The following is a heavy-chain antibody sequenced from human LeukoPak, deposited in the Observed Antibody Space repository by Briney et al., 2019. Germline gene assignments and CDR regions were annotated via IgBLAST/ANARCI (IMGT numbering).Heavy chain of an antibody. D-gene: IGHD2-21*02. J-gene: IGHJ4*02. CDR1: GFTFSSYA. CDR2: TSNSGATT. Sequence: PGESLRLSCAASGFTFSSYAMSWVRQAPGKGQEWVSGTSNSGATTYYADSVKGRFTISRDNSKNTLYLQMNSLRAEDTATYYCAKCYYGGDCYSFDYWGQGTLVTVSS. CDR3: AKCYYGGDCYSFDY. V-gene: IGHV3-23*01.